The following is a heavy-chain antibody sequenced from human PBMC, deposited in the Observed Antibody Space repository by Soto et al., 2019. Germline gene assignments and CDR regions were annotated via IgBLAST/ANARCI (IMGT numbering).Heavy chain of an antibody. J-gene: IGHJ3*02. Sequence: GGSLRLSCAASGFTFGSYAMNWVRQAPGKGLEWVSAISGSGRSTYYANSVKGRFTISRDNSKNTLSLQINSLRAEDTALYYCAKVQWLSHDAFDIWGQGTVVTVSS. CDR3: AKVQWLSHDAFDI. CDR1: GFTFGSYA. V-gene: IGHV3-23*01. CDR2: ISGSGRST. D-gene: IGHD3-22*01.